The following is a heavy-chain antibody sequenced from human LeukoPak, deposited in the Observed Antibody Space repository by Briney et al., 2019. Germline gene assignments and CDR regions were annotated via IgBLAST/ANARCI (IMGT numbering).Heavy chain of an antibody. V-gene: IGHV4-31*03. CDR1: GGSISSGGYC. CDR2: IYYSGST. Sequence: SQTLSLTCTVSGGSISSGGYCWSWIRQHPGKGLEWIGYIYYSGSTYYNPSLKSRVTISVDTSKNQFSLKLSSVTAADTAVYYCARLAFYSDPFDYWGQGTLVTVSS. J-gene: IGHJ4*02. D-gene: IGHD4-11*01. CDR3: ARLAFYSDPFDY.